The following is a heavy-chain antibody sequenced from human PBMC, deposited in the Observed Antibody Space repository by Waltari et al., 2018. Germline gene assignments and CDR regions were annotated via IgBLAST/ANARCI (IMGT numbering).Heavy chain of an antibody. CDR1: TFSSYA. CDR3: ARDTVDSGYVGFYFDY. D-gene: IGHD5-12*01. Sequence: TFSSYAMHWVRQAPGKGLEWVAVISFDGSNKYYADSVKGRFTISRDNSKNTLYLQMNSLRAEDTAVYYCARDTVDSGYVGFYFDYWGQGTLVTVSS. J-gene: IGHJ4*02. CDR2: ISFDGSNK. V-gene: IGHV3-30-3*01.